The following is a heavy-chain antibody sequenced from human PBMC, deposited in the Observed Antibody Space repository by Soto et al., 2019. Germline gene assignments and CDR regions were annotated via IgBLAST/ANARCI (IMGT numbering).Heavy chain of an antibody. V-gene: IGHV3-53*02. J-gene: IGHJ5*02. CDR1: GFTVSSNY. Sequence: EVQLVETGGGLIQPGGSLRLSCAASGFTVSSNYMSWVRQAPGKGLEWVSVIYSGGSTYYADSVKGRFTISRDNSKNTLYLQMDSLSAEDTAVYYCARVTSPGAAAGYWFDPWGQGTLVTVSS. CDR3: ARVTSPGAAAGYWFDP. CDR2: IYSGGST. D-gene: IGHD6-13*01.